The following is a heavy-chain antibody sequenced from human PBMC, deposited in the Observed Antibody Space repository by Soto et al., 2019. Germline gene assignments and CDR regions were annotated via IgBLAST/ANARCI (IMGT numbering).Heavy chain of an antibody. J-gene: IGHJ4*01. Sequence: GGSLRLSCTASGFTFTNYVMSWVRQAPGKGLEWVSAITVAGGDTYYADSVKGRFTISRDNSRNTLYLQMTDLRAEDTAFYYCAKGSASTRPYYFDYWGHGILVTVSS. V-gene: IGHV3-23*01. CDR1: GFTFTNYV. D-gene: IGHD6-6*01. CDR2: ITVAGGDT. CDR3: AKGSASTRPYYFDY.